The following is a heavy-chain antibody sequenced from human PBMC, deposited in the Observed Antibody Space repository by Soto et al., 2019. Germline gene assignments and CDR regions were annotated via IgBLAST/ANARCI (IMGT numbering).Heavy chain of an antibody. V-gene: IGHV1-18*01. CDR1: GYTFTSYG. D-gene: IGHD5-18*01. J-gene: IGHJ4*02. CDR3: ASSLLVGYGLEGESD. Sequence: QVQLVQSGAEVKKPGASVKVSCKASGYTFTSYGISWVRQAPGQGLEWMGWISAYNGNTNYAQKLQGRVTMTTDTATSTAYMKLRSLRSDDTAVYYCASSLLVGYGLEGESDWGQGTLVTVSS. CDR2: ISAYNGNT.